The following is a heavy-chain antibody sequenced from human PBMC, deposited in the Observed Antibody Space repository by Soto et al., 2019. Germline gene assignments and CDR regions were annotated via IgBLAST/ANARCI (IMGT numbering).Heavy chain of an antibody. Sequence: ASVKVSCKASGYTFTGYYMHWVRQAPGQGLEWMGWINPNSGGTNYAQKFQGRVTMTRDTSISTAYMELSRLRSDDTAVYYCARVRWSFVEWSLPLWYYYGMDVWGQGTTVTVSS. J-gene: IGHJ6*02. D-gene: IGHD5-18*01. CDR3: ARVRWSFVEWSLPLWYYYGMDV. CDR2: INPNSGGT. CDR1: GYTFTGYY. V-gene: IGHV1-2*02.